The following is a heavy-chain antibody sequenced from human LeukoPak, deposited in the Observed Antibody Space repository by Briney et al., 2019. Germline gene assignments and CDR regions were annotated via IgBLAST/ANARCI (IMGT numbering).Heavy chain of an antibody. CDR2: IIPIFGTA. Sequence: SVKVSCKASGGTFSSYAISWVRQAPGQGLEWMGGIIPIFGTANYAQKFQGRVTITADESTSTAYMELSSLRSEDTAVYYCASYGLMATRYFDYWGQGTLVTVSS. CDR1: GGTFSSYA. D-gene: IGHD5-24*01. J-gene: IGHJ4*02. V-gene: IGHV1-69*13. CDR3: ASYGLMATRYFDY.